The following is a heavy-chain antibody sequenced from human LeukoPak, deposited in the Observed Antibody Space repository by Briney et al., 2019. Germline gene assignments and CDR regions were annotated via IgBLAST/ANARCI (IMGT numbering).Heavy chain of an antibody. J-gene: IGHJ4*02. Sequence: LETLSLTCAVYGGSFSGYYWSWIRQPPGKGLEWIGEINHSGSTNYNPSLKSRVTISVDTSKNQFSLKLSSVTAADTAVYYCARGVTDDSSGYYQFDYWGQGTLVTVSS. CDR1: GGSFSGYY. CDR2: INHSGST. V-gene: IGHV4-34*01. D-gene: IGHD3-22*01. CDR3: ARGVTDDSSGYYQFDY.